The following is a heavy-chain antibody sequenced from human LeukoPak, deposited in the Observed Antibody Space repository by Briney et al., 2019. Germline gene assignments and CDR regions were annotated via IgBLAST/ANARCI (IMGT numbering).Heavy chain of an antibody. D-gene: IGHD4-17*01. J-gene: IGHJ6*02. Sequence: ASVKVSCKASGYTFTSYGISWVRQAPGQGLEWMGWISAYNGNTNYAQKLQGRVTMTTDTSTSTAYMELRSLRSDDTAVYYCARVGAGYGDYYYYGMDVWGQGTTVTVSS. CDR2: ISAYNGNT. CDR1: GYTFTSYG. CDR3: ARVGAGYGDYYYYGMDV. V-gene: IGHV1-18*01.